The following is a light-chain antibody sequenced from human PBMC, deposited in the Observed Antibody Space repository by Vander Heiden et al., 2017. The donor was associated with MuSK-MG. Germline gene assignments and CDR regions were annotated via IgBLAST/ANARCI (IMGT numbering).Light chain of an antibody. CDR3: KQRSDWPPGT. V-gene: IGKV3-11*01. CDR2: DAS. CDR1: QSVSSY. Sequence: EIVLTQFPATLSLSPGERATLSCRASQSVSSYLAWYQQKPGQAPRLLIYDASNRATGIPARLSGSGSGTDFTLTISSREPEDFAVYYCKQRSDWPPGTLGKGTKV. J-gene: IGKJ1*01.